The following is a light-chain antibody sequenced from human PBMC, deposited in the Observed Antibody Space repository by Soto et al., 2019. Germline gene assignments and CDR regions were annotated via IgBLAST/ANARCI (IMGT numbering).Light chain of an antibody. CDR1: QSVGSK. Sequence: IVLTQSPATLSVSPGERATLSCRASQSVGSKLGWYQQKRGQAPRLLIYGASSRATGIPDRFSGSGSGTDFTLTISSLEPEDFAVYYCQQRSNWPWTFGQGTKVDIK. CDR3: QQRSNWPWT. J-gene: IGKJ1*01. V-gene: IGKV3-11*01. CDR2: GAS.